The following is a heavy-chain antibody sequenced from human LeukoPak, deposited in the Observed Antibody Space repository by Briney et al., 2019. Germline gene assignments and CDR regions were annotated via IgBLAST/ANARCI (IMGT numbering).Heavy chain of an antibody. CDR3: ATVVGAKSDAFDI. J-gene: IGHJ3*02. Sequence: ASVKVSCKASGYTFTGPYMHWVRQAPGQGLEWMGWMNPNSGGTNYAQNFQGRVTMTRDTSFSTAYMVVSRLRSDDTAVYYCATVVGAKSDAFDIWGQGTMVTVSS. D-gene: IGHD1-26*01. CDR2: MNPNSGGT. V-gene: IGHV1-2*02. CDR1: GYTFTGPY.